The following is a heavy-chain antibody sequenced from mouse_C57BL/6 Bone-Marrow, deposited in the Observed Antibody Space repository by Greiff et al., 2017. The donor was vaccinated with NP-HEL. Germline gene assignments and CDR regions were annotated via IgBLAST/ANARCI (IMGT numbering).Heavy chain of an antibody. CDR1: GYTFTSYW. J-gene: IGHJ3*01. Sequence: QVQLKQPGAELVKPGASVKMSCKASGYTFTSYWITWVKQRPGQGLEWIGDIYPGSGSTNYNEKFKSKATLTVDTSSSTAYMQLSSLTSEDSAVYYGARAFGDYDYEGFAYWGQGTLVTVSA. D-gene: IGHD2-4*01. V-gene: IGHV1-55*01. CDR3: ARAFGDYDYEGFAY. CDR2: IYPGSGST.